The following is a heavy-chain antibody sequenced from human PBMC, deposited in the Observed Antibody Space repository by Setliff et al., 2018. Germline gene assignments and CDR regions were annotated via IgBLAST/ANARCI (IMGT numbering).Heavy chain of an antibody. CDR2: ISAYDGNT. V-gene: IGHV1-18*01. CDR1: GYTFTNYG. CDR3: ARGPVDFVVVPAAAVFDF. D-gene: IGHD2-2*03. Sequence: GASVKVSCKASGYTFTNYGITWVRQAPGQGLEWMGWISAYDGNTKFAQNIQGRVTLTTDTPTSTAYMELRSLRSDDTAVYYCARGPVDFVVVPAAAVFDFWGQGTLVTVSS. J-gene: IGHJ4*02.